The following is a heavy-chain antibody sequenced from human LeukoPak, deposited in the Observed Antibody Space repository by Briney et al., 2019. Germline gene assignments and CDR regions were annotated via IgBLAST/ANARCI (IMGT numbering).Heavy chain of an antibody. V-gene: IGHV3-23*01. CDR3: AKGARWELPLDY. D-gene: IGHD1-26*01. Sequence: GGSLRLSCAASGFTVSSNYMSWVRKAPGKGLEWVSAISGSGGRTYYADSVKGRFTISRDNSMDTLYLQMNSLRADDTAVYYCAKGARWELPLDYWGQGTLVSVSS. CDR1: GFTVSSNY. J-gene: IGHJ4*02. CDR2: ISGSGGRT.